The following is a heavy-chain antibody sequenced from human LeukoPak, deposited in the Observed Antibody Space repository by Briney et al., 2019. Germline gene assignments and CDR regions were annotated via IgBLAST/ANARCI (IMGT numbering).Heavy chain of an antibody. CDR1: GGSISSYY. V-gene: IGHV4-4*07. Sequence: PSETLSLTCTVSGGSISSYYWSWIRQPAGKGLEWIGRIYTSGSTNYNPSLKSRVTMSVDTSKNQFSLKLSSVTAADTAVYYCARKSVAGPHDYFDYWCQGTLVTVSS. D-gene: IGHD6-19*01. CDR2: IYTSGST. CDR3: ARKSVAGPHDYFDY. J-gene: IGHJ4*02.